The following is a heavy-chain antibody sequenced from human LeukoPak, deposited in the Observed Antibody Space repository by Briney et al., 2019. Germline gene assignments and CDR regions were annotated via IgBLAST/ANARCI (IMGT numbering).Heavy chain of an antibody. D-gene: IGHD6-19*01. CDR1: GFTVSSNY. V-gene: IGHV3-66*01. CDR3: ARGAGIAVAAYDAFDI. J-gene: IGHJ3*02. CDR2: IYSGGST. Sequence: GGSLRLSCAASGFTVSSNYMSWVRQAPGKGLEWVSLIYSGGSTYYADSVKGRFTISRDNSKNTLYLQMNSLRAEDTAVYYCARGAGIAVAAYDAFDIWGQGTMVTVSS.